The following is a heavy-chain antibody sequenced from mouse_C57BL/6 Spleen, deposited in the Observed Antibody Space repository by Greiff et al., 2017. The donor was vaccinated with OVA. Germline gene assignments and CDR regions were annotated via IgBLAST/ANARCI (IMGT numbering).Heavy chain of an antibody. CDR3: ARHDSSGTGFAY. CDR1: GFTFRSYT. J-gene: IGHJ3*01. Sequence: EVKLMESGGGLVKPGGSLKLSCAASGFTFRSYTMSWVRQTPEKRLEWVATISGGGGNTYYPDSVKGRFTISRDNAKNTLYLQMSSLRSEDTALYYCARHDSSGTGFAYWGQGTLVTVSA. CDR2: ISGGGGNT. D-gene: IGHD3-2*02. V-gene: IGHV5-9*01.